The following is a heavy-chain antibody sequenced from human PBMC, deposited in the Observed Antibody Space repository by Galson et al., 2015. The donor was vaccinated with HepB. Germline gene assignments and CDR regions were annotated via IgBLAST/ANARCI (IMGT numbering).Heavy chain of an antibody. CDR1: GFTFSSYD. Sequence: SLRLSCAASGFTFSSYDMTWVRQAPGKGLEWVSSISGSGGSTSYADSVKGRFTISRDNSKNTLYLQMSSLRAEDTAVYYCAKDWDGTSFWWRGCFDYWGQVTLVTVSS. CDR3: AKDWDGTSFWWRGCFDY. CDR2: ISGSGGST. V-gene: IGHV3-23*01. J-gene: IGHJ4*02. D-gene: IGHD3-16*01.